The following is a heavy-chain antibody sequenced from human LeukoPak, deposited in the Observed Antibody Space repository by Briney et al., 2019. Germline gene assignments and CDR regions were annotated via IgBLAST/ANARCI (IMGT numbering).Heavy chain of an antibody. V-gene: IGHV1-69*06. CDR1: GSTFSSYA. J-gene: IGHJ3*02. Sequence: ASVKVSRKASGSTFSSYAISWVRQAPGQGLEWMGGIIPIFGTANYAQKFQGRVTITADKSTSTAYMELSSLRSEDTAVYYCARARIAAAGDDAFDIWGQGTMVTVSS. CDR3: ARARIAAAGDDAFDI. D-gene: IGHD6-13*01. CDR2: IIPIFGTA.